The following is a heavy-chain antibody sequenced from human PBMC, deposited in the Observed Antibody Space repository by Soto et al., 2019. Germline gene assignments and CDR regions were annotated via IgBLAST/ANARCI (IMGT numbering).Heavy chain of an antibody. CDR3: ARQKDDYSNPNWFDP. CDR1: GYSFTSYW. V-gene: IGHV5-10-1*01. J-gene: IGHJ5*02. CDR2: IDPSDSYT. Sequence: GESLKISCKGSGYSFTSYWISWVRQMPGKGLEWMGRIDPSDSYTNYSPSFQGHVTISADKSISTAYLQWSSLKASDTAMYYCARQKDDYSNPNWFDPWGQGTLVTVSS. D-gene: IGHD4-4*01.